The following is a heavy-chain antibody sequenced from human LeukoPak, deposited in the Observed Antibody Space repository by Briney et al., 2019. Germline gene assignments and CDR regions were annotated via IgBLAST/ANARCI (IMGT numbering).Heavy chain of an antibody. CDR2: IYSGGST. Sequence: QSGGSLRLSCAASGFTVSSNYMSWVRQAPGKGLEWVSVIYSGGSTYCADSVKGRFTISRDNSKNTLYLQMNSLRAEDTAVYYCARDSDYGVDYFDYWGQGTLVTVSS. J-gene: IGHJ4*02. D-gene: IGHD4-17*01. CDR1: GFTVSSNY. CDR3: ARDSDYGVDYFDY. V-gene: IGHV3-66*01.